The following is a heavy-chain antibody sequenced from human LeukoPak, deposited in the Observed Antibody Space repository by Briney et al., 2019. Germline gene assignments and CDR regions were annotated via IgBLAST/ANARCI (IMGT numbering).Heavy chain of an antibody. D-gene: IGHD6-6*01. CDR1: AFTFSGYS. Sequence: PGGSLRLSCAASAFTFSGYSMNWVRQAPGKGLEWVSYISPSATTIYYADSVKGRFTISRDNAKNSLYLQMNSLRAEDTAVYYCAREXSSSSGRSFDYWGQGTLVTVSS. V-gene: IGHV3-48*01. CDR3: AREXSSSSGRSFDY. J-gene: IGHJ4*02. CDR2: ISPSATTI.